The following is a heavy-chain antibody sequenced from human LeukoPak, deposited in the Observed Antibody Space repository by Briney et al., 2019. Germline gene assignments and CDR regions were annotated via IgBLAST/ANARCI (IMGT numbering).Heavy chain of an antibody. Sequence: GGSLRLSCAASGFTFDDYAMHWVRQAPGKGVEWVCLFSGDGGSTYYADSVQGRFTISRDNSKHSLYLQMNRLRTEDTAMYYCAKVIEGEYSDRGQGNLVTVSS. CDR2: FSGDGGST. J-gene: IGHJ4*02. V-gene: IGHV3-43*02. D-gene: IGHD4-17*01. CDR1: GFTFDDYA. CDR3: AKVIEGEYSD.